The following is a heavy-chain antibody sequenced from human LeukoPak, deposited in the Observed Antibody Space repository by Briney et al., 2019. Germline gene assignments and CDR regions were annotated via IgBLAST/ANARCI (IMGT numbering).Heavy chain of an antibody. CDR1: GFIFSTNW. J-gene: IGHJ5*01. CDR2: TKPDGSET. V-gene: IGHV3-7*01. CDR3: ATAVSVAGDS. D-gene: IGHD6-19*01. Sequence: PGGSLRLSCAASGFIFSTNWMSWFRQAPGKGLEWVAHTKPDGSETYYVDSVKGRFTISRDNAKNSLYLQMYSLRADDTAVYYCATAVSVAGDSWGQGTLVTVSS.